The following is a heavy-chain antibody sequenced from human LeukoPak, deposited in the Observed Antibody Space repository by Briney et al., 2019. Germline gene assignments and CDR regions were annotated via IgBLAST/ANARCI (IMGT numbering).Heavy chain of an antibody. V-gene: IGHV3-48*02. Sequence: PGGSLRLSCAASGFTFSSYSMNWVRQAPGKGLEWVSYISSSSSTTYYADSVKGRFTISRDNAKNSLYLQMNSLRDEDTAVYYCAREAFGYYYDSSGYFAFDIWGQGTMVTVSS. CDR3: AREAFGYYYDSSGYFAFDI. D-gene: IGHD3-22*01. J-gene: IGHJ3*02. CDR1: GFTFSSYS. CDR2: ISSSSSTT.